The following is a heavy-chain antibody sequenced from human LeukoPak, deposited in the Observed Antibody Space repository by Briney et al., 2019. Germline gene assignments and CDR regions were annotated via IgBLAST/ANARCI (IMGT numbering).Heavy chain of an antibody. CDR1: AGTFSSYA. D-gene: IGHD1-26*01. CDR2: IIPILGIA. J-gene: IGHJ6*01. Sequence: GSSVNLSSTASAGTFSSYAISWVRQAPGQGLEWMGRIIPILGIANYAQKFQGRVTITADKSTSTAYMELSSLRSEDTAVYYCARDDRVATQYYYYYG. CDR3: ARDDRVATQYYYYYG. V-gene: IGHV1-69*04.